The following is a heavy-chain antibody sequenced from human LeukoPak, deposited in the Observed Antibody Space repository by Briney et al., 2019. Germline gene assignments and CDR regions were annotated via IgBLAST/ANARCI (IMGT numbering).Heavy chain of an antibody. J-gene: IGHJ5*02. CDR3: ARDRARRQAWVEFDL. CDR2: IYGHAGR. CDR1: GFSLTTTY. V-gene: IGHV3-53*05. Sequence: GGSLRLTCTVSGFSLTTTYIDWVRQPPGKGPEGVALIYGHAGRVYADSVKGRFTISRDNSKNTVYLQMNSLRPEDSAMYYCARDRARRQAWVEFDLWGQGILVTVSS.